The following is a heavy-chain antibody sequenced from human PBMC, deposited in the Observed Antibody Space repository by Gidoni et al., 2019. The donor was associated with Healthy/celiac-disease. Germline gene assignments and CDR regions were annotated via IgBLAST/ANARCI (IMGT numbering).Heavy chain of an antibody. D-gene: IGHD5-18*01. Sequence: EVQLLESGGGLVQPGGSLRLSCAASGFTFRSYAMSWVRQALGKGLEWVSAISGSGGSTYYADSVKGRFTISRDNSKNTLYLQMNSLRAEDTAVYYCAKGKLRGYSYGWDSDAFDIWGQGTMVTVSS. CDR3: AKGKLRGYSYGWDSDAFDI. J-gene: IGHJ3*02. V-gene: IGHV3-23*01. CDR2: ISGSGGST. CDR1: GFTFRSYA.